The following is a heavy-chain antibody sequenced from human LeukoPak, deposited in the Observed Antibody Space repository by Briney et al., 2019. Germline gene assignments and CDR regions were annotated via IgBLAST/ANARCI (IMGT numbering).Heavy chain of an antibody. Sequence: GGSLRLSCAASGFAFSSYAMSWVRQAPGKGLEWVSAISGSGGSTYYADSVKGRFTISRDNSKNTLHLQMNSLRAEDTAVYYCAKDHLSDFGVVFVYYFDYWGQGTLVTVSS. J-gene: IGHJ4*02. CDR1: GFAFSSYA. CDR2: ISGSGGST. CDR3: AKDHLSDFGVVFVYYFDY. D-gene: IGHD3-3*01. V-gene: IGHV3-23*01.